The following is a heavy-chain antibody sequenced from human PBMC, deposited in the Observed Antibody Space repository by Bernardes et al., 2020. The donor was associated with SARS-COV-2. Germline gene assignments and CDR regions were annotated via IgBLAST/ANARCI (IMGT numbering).Heavy chain of an antibody. D-gene: IGHD3-22*01. CDR3: ARGASGVNMILVVIGFSYYFDS. Sequence: SETLSLTCAVYGGSLSDDSWSWIRQAPGKGLDWIGEITQSGSTKYNPSLRRRVTISLDTSKNQVSLKLSSVTAADTAVYYCARGASGVNMILVVIGFSYYFDSWGQGTPVTVSS. J-gene: IGHJ4*02. CDR2: ITQSGST. V-gene: IGHV4-34*01. CDR1: GGSLSDDS.